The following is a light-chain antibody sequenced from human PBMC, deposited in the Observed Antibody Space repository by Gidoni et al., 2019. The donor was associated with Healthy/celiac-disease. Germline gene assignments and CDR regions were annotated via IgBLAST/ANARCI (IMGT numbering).Light chain of an antibody. CDR1: KLGDKY. V-gene: IGLV3-1*01. Sequence: SYELTQPPSVSVSPGQTASLTCSGDKLGDKYACWYQQKPGQSPVLVIYQDSKRPSGIPERFSGSNSGNTATLTISGTQAMDEADYYCQAWDSSKGVFGGGTKLTVL. CDR3: QAWDSSKGV. J-gene: IGLJ2*01. CDR2: QDS.